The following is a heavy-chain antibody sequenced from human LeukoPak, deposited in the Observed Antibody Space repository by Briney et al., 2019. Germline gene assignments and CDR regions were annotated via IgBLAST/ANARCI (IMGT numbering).Heavy chain of an antibody. CDR3: ARAIYDSSGHTTNYYYYGMDV. CDR1: GGTFSIYA. V-gene: IGHV1-69*13. D-gene: IGHD3-22*01. J-gene: IGHJ6*02. Sequence: GASVKVSCMASGGTFSIYAISGVRPAPGQGLEWMGGIFPVFGIANYARKFQGRVTITAEESTRTAYMELSRLRSADTAVYYCARAIYDSSGHTTNYYYYGMDVWGQGTTVTVSS. CDR2: IFPVFGIA.